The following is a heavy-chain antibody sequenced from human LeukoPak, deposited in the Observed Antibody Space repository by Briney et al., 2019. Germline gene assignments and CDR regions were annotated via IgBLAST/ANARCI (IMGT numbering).Heavy chain of an antibody. J-gene: IGHJ4*02. CDR2: IFYTGST. D-gene: IGHD6-25*01. Sequence: KPSETLSLTCTVSGGSISTYYWGWIRQPPGKGLEYIGYIFYTGSTNYNPSLKSRVTISLDTSRNQFSLKLNSVTAADTAVYYCARRAAAAAFDHWGQGALVTVSS. V-gene: IGHV4-59*01. CDR3: ARRAAAAAFDH. CDR1: GGSISTYY.